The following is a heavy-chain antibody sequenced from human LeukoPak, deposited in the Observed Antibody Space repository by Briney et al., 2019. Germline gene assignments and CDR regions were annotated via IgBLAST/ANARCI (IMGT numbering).Heavy chain of an antibody. V-gene: IGHV3-30*02. J-gene: IGHJ4*02. CDR3: AKSPHYGGNPPRHYFDY. D-gene: IGHD4-23*01. Sequence: GGSLRLSCAASGFTFSSYGMHWVRQAPGKGLEWVAFKRYDGSNKYYADSVKGRFTISRDNSKNTLYLQMNSLRAEDTAVYYCAKSPHYGGNPPRHYFDYWGQGTLVTVSS. CDR2: KRYDGSNK. CDR1: GFTFSSYG.